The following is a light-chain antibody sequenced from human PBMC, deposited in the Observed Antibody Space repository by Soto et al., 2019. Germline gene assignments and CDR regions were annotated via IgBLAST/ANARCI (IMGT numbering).Light chain of an antibody. CDR1: SSDVGGYNY. V-gene: IGLV2-11*02. Sequence: HSVLTQPLPVSGSPGQSVTISCTGASSDVGGYNYVSWYQQHPGKAPKLRIYDVSKRPSGVPDRFPGSKSGNTASLTISGLQTEDEADYCCCSYAGRYTYVFGTGTKVTVL. J-gene: IGLJ1*01. CDR2: DVS. CDR3: CSYAGRYTYV.